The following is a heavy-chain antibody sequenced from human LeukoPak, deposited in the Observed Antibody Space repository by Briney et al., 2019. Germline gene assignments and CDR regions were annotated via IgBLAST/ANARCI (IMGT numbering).Heavy chain of an antibody. CDR3: ARVSYSIGWSPVGY. Sequence: GGSLRLSCAASGFTFDDYGMSWVRQAPGKGLEWVSGINWNGGSTGYADSVKGRFTISRDNAKNSLYLQMNSLRAEDTALYYCARVSYSIGWSPVGYWGQGTLVTVSS. J-gene: IGHJ4*02. CDR2: INWNGGST. CDR1: GFTFDDYG. D-gene: IGHD6-19*01. V-gene: IGHV3-20*04.